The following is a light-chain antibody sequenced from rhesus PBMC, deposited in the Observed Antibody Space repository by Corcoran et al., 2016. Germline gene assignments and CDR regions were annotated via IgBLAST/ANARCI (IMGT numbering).Light chain of an antibody. CDR2: GAS. CDR3: LQSSKWPYT. J-gene: IGKJ2*01. CDR1: QSVSSY. Sequence: EIVMTQSPATLPLSPGERATLSYRASQSVSSYLTWYLQKPGQPPRLLIYGASTRATGIPARFSGSGSGTWFTLNISSLEPEDVGVYFCLQSSKWPYTFGQGTKVEMK. V-gene: IGKV3-24*04.